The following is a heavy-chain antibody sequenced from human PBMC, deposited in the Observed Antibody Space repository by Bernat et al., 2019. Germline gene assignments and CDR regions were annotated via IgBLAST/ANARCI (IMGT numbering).Heavy chain of an antibody. J-gene: IGHJ6*02. Sequence: EVQLLESGGGLVQPGGSLRLSCAASGFTFSSYAMSWVRQAPGKGLEWVSAISGSGGSTYYADSVKGRFTISRDNSKNTLYLQMNSLRAEDTAVYYCAKGGGSGYPIYYYYGMDVWGQGTTVTVSS. V-gene: IGHV3-23*01. CDR1: GFTFSSYA. D-gene: IGHD3-22*01. CDR2: ISGSGGST. CDR3: AKGGGSGYPIYYYYGMDV.